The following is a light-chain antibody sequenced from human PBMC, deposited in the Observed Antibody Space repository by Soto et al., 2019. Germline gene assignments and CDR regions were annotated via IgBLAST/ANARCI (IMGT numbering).Light chain of an antibody. Sequence: QSALTQPASVSGSPGQSITISCTGTSSDIGGYNYVSWYQQHPGKAPKLMIYDVSNRPSGVSNRFSGSKSGNTASLTISGLQAEDEADYYCRSYTSISTTVFGGGTKVTVL. CDR1: SSDIGGYNY. CDR2: DVS. J-gene: IGLJ2*01. CDR3: RSYTSISTTV. V-gene: IGLV2-14*01.